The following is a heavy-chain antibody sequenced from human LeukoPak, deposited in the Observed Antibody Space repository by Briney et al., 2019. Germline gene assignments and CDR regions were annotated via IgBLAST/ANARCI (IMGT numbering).Heavy chain of an antibody. Sequence: KTGGSLRLSCAASGFTFSDYYMSWIRQAPGKGLEWVSYISSSGSTIYYADSVKGRFTISRDNAKNSLYLQMNSLRAEDTAVYYCARLFWDGYMGSNAFDIWGQGTMVTVSS. V-gene: IGHV3-11*01. J-gene: IGHJ3*02. CDR2: ISSSGSTI. D-gene: IGHD3-22*01. CDR1: GFTFSDYY. CDR3: ARLFWDGYMGSNAFDI.